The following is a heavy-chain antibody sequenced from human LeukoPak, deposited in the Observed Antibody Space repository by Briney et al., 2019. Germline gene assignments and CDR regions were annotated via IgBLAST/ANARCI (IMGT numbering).Heavy chain of an antibody. CDR1: GGSFSGYY. D-gene: IGHD5-12*01. J-gene: IGHJ3*02. CDR2: INHSGST. V-gene: IGHV4-34*01. Sequence: SETLSLTCAVYGGSFSGYYWSWIRQPPGKGLEWIGEINHSGSTNYNPSLKSRVTISVDTSKNQFSLKLSSVTAADTAVYYCASPWLRAPIWGQGTMVTVSS. CDR3: ASPWLRAPI.